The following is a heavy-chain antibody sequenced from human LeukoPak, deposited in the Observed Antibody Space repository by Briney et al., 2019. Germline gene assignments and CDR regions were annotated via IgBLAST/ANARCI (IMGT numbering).Heavy chain of an antibody. Sequence: GASVKVSCKTSGYIFTDYYIHWVRQAPGQGLEWMGILNSSGGSATYAQKFQGRITMTRDTSTSTVYMELSSLRSEDTAVYYCARAQAWDSSDPNWFDPWGQGTLVTVSS. CDR3: ARAQAWDSSDPNWFDP. J-gene: IGHJ5*02. CDR2: LNSSGGSA. CDR1: GYIFTDYY. V-gene: IGHV1-46*01. D-gene: IGHD6-19*01.